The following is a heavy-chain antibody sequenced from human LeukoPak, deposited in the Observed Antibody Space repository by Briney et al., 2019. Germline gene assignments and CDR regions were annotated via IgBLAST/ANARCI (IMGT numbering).Heavy chain of an antibody. J-gene: IGHJ3*02. Sequence: ASVKVSCKASGHTFTGYYMHWVRQAPGQGLEWMGWINPNSGGTNYAQKFQGRVTMTRDTSISTAYMELSRLRSDDTAVYYCASFGVAAGVWAHDAFDIWGQGTMVTVSS. CDR1: GHTFTGYY. CDR2: INPNSGGT. D-gene: IGHD6-13*01. CDR3: ASFGVAAGVWAHDAFDI. V-gene: IGHV1-2*02.